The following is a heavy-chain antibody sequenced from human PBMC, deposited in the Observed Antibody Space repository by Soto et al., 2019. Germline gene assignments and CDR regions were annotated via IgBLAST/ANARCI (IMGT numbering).Heavy chain of an antibody. V-gene: IGHV1-2*02. CDR2: ITPQSGEI. CDR1: GYTFTDYH. J-gene: IGHJ4*02. Sequence: QVHLVQSGAEVKRPGDSVKVSCKASGYTFTDYHIHWVRQAPGQGLEWMGRITPQSGEIYYSPKFQGRVTLTRDTSISTGYMELTTLTFDDTAVYYCARAPTLGPPGDLDYWGQGTLATVSP. D-gene: IGHD7-27*01. CDR3: ARAPTLGPPGDLDY.